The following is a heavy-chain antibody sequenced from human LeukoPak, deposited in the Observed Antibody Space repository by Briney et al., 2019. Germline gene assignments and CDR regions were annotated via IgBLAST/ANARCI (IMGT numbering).Heavy chain of an antibody. V-gene: IGHV1-46*01. D-gene: IGHD6-19*01. J-gene: IGHJ4*02. CDR3: ASGAQWLVPFDY. CDR2: INPSGGST. CDR1: GYNFFTYG. Sequence: ASVKVSCKASGYNFFTYGITWVRQAPGQGLEWMGIINPSGGSTSYVQKFQGRVTMTRDTSTSTVYMELSSLRSEDTAVYYCASGAQWLVPFDYWGQGTLVTVSS.